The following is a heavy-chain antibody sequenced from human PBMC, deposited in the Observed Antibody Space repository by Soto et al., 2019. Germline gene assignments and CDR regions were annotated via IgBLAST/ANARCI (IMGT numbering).Heavy chain of an antibody. CDR1: GGSISSYY. Sequence: QVQLQESGPGLVKPSETLSLTCTVSGGSISSYYWSWIRQSPGKGLEWIGYIHYSGSTKSNPSLKSRVTISVDTCRNQVSLKLCSVTAADSAVYFCARARYQLLHPYYYGMDVWGQGTTVTVSS. V-gene: IGHV4-59*01. CDR2: IHYSGST. CDR3: ARARYQLLHPYYYGMDV. J-gene: IGHJ6*02. D-gene: IGHD2-2*01.